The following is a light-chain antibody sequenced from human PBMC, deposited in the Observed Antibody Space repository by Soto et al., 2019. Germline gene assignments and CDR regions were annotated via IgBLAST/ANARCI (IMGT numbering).Light chain of an antibody. Sequence: EIVLTQSPGTLSLSPGERATLSCKASQSVSSNFLAWYQREPRQAPRLLIYGASYKPTDVPYRFSSSGSGTDFTVTITILEPEDFAVYYCQQYGTSPPTFGQGTKVDI. J-gene: IGKJ1*01. CDR3: QQYGTSPPT. CDR1: QSVSSNF. CDR2: GAS. V-gene: IGKV3-20*01.